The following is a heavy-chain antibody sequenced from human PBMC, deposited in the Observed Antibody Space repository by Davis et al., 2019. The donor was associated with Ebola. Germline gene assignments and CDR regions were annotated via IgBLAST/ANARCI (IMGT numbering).Heavy chain of an antibody. V-gene: IGHV4-39*01. J-gene: IGHJ6*02. Sequence: ESLKISCAASGFTFSSYSMNWIRQPPGKGLEWIGSIYYSGSTYYNPSLKSRVTISVDTSKNQFSLKLSSVTAADTAVYYCARVDWLYYGMDVWGQGTTVTVSS. CDR1: GFTFSSYS. D-gene: IGHD3-9*01. CDR3: ARVDWLYYGMDV. CDR2: IYYSGST.